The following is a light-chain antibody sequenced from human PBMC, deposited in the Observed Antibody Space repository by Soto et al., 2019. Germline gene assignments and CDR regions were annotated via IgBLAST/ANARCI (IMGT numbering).Light chain of an antibody. CDR2: AAS. J-gene: IGKJ1*01. Sequence: DVEMAQSPSSLSETVGERVTITCRASQIISTYLNWYQQRAGLAPRLLIYAASSLQSGVPPRFSGSGSGTDFTLTISSLQPEDFATYFCQQTYSAPPPFGQGTKV. V-gene: IGKV1-39*01. CDR1: QIISTY. CDR3: QQTYSAPPP.